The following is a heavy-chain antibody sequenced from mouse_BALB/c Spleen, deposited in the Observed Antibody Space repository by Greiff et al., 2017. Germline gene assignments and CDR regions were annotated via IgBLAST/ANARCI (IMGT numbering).Heavy chain of an antibody. CDR3: ARDGFGYVYWYFDV. CDR1: VSTFSIFG. V-gene: IGHV5-17*02. J-gene: IGHJ1*01. Sequence: DVHLVQSGGGLVQSGGSPKLSCAASVSTFSIFGLHWVRQAPEQGLERVAYISSGSSTIYYADTVMGRFTLSRDNPKNTLFLQMTSLRSEDTAMYYCARDGFGYVYWYFDVWGAGTTVTVAS. CDR2: ISSGSSTI. D-gene: IGHD1-2*01.